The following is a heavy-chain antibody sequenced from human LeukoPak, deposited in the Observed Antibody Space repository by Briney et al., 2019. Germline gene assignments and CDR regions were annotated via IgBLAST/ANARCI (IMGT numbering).Heavy chain of an antibody. D-gene: IGHD3-10*01. J-gene: IGHJ6*03. CDR3: ARFAAGGSYYYYMDV. V-gene: IGHV3-23*01. Sequence: QPGGSLRLSCVASGFTLTSFAMTWVRRAPGKGLEWVASISGSDGRTYYEDSVKGRFTISRDNSQNTLYLQMNSLRADDTAVYYCARFAAGGSYYYYMDVWGKGTTVTVSS. CDR1: GFTLTSFA. CDR2: ISGSDGRT.